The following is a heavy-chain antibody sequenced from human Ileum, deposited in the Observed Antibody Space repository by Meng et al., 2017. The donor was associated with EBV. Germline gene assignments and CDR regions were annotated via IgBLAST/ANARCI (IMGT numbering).Heavy chain of an antibody. J-gene: IGHJ4*02. CDR1: GGSISSSNW. D-gene: IGHD3-22*01. CDR2: IHHTEST. V-gene: IGHV4-4*02. Sequence: GRVQESGPVLVQPSGTLSPPGAVLGGSISSSNWWSWVRQAPGKGLEWIGEIHHTESTNYNPSLKSRVTISVDKSKNQFSLKLSSVTAADTAVYYCARESYSDSSGYYSLDYWGQGSLVTVSS. CDR3: ARESYSDSSGYYSLDY.